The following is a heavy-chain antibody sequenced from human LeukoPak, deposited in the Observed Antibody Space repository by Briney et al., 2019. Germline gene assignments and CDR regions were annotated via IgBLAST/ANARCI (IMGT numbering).Heavy chain of an antibody. Sequence: GGSLRLSCAASGFTVSSNYMSWVRQAPGKGLEGVSVIYSGGSTYYAASVKGRFTISRDNSKNTLYLQMNSLRAEDTAVYYCASARQYYYDSSGYDYWGQGTLVTVSS. J-gene: IGHJ4*02. CDR1: GFTVSSNY. CDR2: IYSGGST. V-gene: IGHV3-66*02. D-gene: IGHD3-22*01. CDR3: ASARQYYYDSSGYDY.